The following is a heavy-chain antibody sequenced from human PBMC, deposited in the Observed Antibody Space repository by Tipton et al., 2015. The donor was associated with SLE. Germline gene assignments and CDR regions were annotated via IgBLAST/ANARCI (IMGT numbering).Heavy chain of an antibody. D-gene: IGHD2-21*01. Sequence: TLSLTCAVYGGSFSGYYWSWIRQSPGKGLEWIGDINHSGSTNYNPSLKSRVTISVDTSKNQFSLRLSSVTAADTAVYYCARHCQIYSFVYWGQGSLVTVSS. CDR3: ARHCQIYSFVY. CDR1: GGSFSGYY. CDR2: INHSGST. J-gene: IGHJ4*02. V-gene: IGHV4-34*01.